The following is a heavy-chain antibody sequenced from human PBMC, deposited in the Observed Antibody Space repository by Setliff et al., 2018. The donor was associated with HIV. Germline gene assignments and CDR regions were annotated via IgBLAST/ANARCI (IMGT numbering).Heavy chain of an antibody. D-gene: IGHD1-7*01. J-gene: IGHJ4*02. V-gene: IGHV3-7*01. CDR2: IKQDGSEK. CDR3: ARDLIPPRYKWNYGVDY. CDR1: GFTFNNYW. Sequence: GGSLRLSCAASGFTFNNYWMSWVRQIPGKGLEWVAKIKQDGSEKYFVDSVRGRFTISRDNAKNSVYLQMNSLKVEDTAVYYCARDLIPPRYKWNYGVDYWGQGTQVTVSS.